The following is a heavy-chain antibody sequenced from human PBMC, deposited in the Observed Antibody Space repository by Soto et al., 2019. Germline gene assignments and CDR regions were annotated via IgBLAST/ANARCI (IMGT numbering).Heavy chain of an antibody. CDR3: ARVGDSSGYYYFDD. CDR1: GGSVSSGSYY. Sequence: SETLSLTCTVSGGSVSSGSYYWSWIRQPPGKGLEWIGYIYYSGSTNYNPSLKSRVTISVDTSKNQFSLKLSSVTAADTAVYYCARVGDSSGYYYFDDWGQGTLVTVSS. V-gene: IGHV4-61*01. J-gene: IGHJ4*02. D-gene: IGHD3-22*01. CDR2: IYYSGST.